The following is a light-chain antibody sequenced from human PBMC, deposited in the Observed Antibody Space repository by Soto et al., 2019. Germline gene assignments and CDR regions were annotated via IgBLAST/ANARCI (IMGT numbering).Light chain of an antibody. CDR2: KAS. CDR3: LQYNVYPLS. J-gene: IGKJ4*01. V-gene: IGKV1-5*03. CDR1: QNINRW. Sequence: DIQMTQSPSTRSASVGDRVTITCRASQNINRWLAWYQQRPGKAPNLLIHKASTLEVGVPSRFSGSASGTEFTLTISSLQPDDFAVYFCLQYNVYPLSFGGGTKVEIK.